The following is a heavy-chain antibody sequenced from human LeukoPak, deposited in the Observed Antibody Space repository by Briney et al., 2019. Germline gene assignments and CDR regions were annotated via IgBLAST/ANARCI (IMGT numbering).Heavy chain of an antibody. CDR2: ISSSGSTI. CDR3: ARSSSGWYYFDY. CDR1: GFTLSSYA. Sequence: GGSLRLSCAASGFTLSSYAMSWVRQAPGKGLEWVSYISSSGSTIYYADSVKGRFTISRDNAKNSLYLQMNSLRAEDTAVYYCARSSSGWYYFDYWGQGTLVTVSS. J-gene: IGHJ4*02. D-gene: IGHD6-19*01. V-gene: IGHV3-48*04.